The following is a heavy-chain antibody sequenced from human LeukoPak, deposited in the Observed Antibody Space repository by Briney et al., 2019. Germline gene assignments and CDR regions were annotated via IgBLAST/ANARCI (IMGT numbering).Heavy chain of an antibody. J-gene: IGHJ6*02. D-gene: IGHD5-24*01. Sequence: GGSLRLSCAASGFTVSSYGMTWVRQAPGKGLEWVSLIYSGGSTYYVDSVKGRFTISRDNSKNTLYLQMNSLRAEDTAVYYCASRDKGYYYGMDVWGQGTTVTVSS. CDR2: IYSGGST. CDR3: ASRDKGYYYGMDV. CDR1: GFTVSSYG. V-gene: IGHV3-66*01.